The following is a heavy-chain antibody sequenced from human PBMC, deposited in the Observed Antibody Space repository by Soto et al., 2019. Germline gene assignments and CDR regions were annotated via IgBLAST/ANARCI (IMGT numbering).Heavy chain of an antibody. CDR3: ARDYGGNSDDFDI. CDR1: GDTFSCYA. Sequence: GASVKVSCKAAGDTFSCYAIGWVRQAPGQGLEWMGWINPNIGGTNYAQKFQGWVTMTRDTSISTAYMELSRLRSDDTAVYYCARDYGGNSDDFDIWGQGTMVNVSS. CDR2: INPNIGGT. V-gene: IGHV1-2*04. J-gene: IGHJ3*02. D-gene: IGHD4-17*01.